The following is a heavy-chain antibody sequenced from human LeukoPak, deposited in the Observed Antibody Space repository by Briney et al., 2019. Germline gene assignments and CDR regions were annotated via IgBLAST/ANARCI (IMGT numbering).Heavy chain of an antibody. CDR2: ISPYNGNT. J-gene: IGHJ4*02. V-gene: IGHV1-18*01. D-gene: IGHD3-9*01. Sequence: ASVKVSCKASGYTFTSYGISWVRQAPGQGLEWMGWISPYNGNTDYSQKLQGRVTMTTDTSTSTAYMELRSLRSDDTAVYYCALTYYDILTGYFGYFDYWGQGTLVTVSS. CDR3: ALTYYDILTGYFGYFDY. CDR1: GYTFTSYG.